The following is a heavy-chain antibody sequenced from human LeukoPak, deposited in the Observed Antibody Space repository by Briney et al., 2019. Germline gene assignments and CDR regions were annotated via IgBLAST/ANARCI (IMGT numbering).Heavy chain of an antibody. CDR2: INPTGTST. CDR3: ARDHSVGDIAWWFDP. D-gene: IGHD3-10*01. Sequence: EASVKVSCKPSGYTFTNNWMHWVRQAPGQGLEWVGVINPTGTSTLYVQNFQGRVTLTRDMSTTTDYMELRSLTSEDTAVYYCARDHSVGDIAWWFDPWGQGTLVSVSS. J-gene: IGHJ5*02. CDR1: GYTFTNNW. V-gene: IGHV1-46*01.